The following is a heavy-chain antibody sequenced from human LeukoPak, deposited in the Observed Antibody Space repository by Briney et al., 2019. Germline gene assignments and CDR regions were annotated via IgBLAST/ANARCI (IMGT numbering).Heavy chain of an antibody. J-gene: IGHJ4*02. Sequence: GRSLRLSCAASGFTFSSYAMHWVRQAPGKGLEWVAVISYDGSNKYYADSVKGRFTISRDNSKNTLYLQMNSLRAGDTAVYYCEALFDYWGQGTLVTVSS. CDR2: ISYDGSNK. CDR3: EALFDY. V-gene: IGHV3-30*04. CDR1: GFTFSSYA.